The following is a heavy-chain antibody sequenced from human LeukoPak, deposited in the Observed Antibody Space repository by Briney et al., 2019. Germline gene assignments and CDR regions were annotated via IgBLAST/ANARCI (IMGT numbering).Heavy chain of an antibody. CDR2: ISAYNGNT. CDR1: GYTFTSYG. D-gene: IGHD6-13*01. Sequence: ASVKVSCKASGYTFTSYGISWVRQAPGQGLEWMGWISAYNGNTNYAQKLQGRVTMTTDTSTSTAYMELRSLRSDDTAVYYCAKDLRSWPNNWFDPWGQGTLVTVSS. CDR3: AKDLRSWPNNWFDP. J-gene: IGHJ5*02. V-gene: IGHV1-18*01.